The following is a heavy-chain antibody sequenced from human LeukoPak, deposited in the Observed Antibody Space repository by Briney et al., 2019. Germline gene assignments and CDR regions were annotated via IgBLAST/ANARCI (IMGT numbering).Heavy chain of an antibody. V-gene: IGHV3-21*01. CDR1: EFTFSSYS. D-gene: IGHD3-16*01. CDR3: ERQGTGLRLGESDY. CDR2: ISSISSYI. Sequence: GGSLRLSCAASEFTFSSYSMNWVRQAPGKVLEWVSSISSISSYIYYADSVKGRCTISRDNAKNSLYLQVNSLRDEATAVYYCERQGTGLRLGESDYWGQGTLVTVSS. J-gene: IGHJ4*02.